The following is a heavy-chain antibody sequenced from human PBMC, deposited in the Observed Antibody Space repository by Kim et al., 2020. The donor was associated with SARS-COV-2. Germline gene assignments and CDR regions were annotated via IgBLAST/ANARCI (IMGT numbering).Heavy chain of an antibody. CDR2: ST. V-gene: IGHV3-74*01. J-gene: IGHJ4*02. Sequence: STSYEASVKGRFPISRDNAKNTLYLQMNSLRAEDTAVYYCAMANGYYFDYWGQGTLVTVSS. CDR3: AMANGYYFDY.